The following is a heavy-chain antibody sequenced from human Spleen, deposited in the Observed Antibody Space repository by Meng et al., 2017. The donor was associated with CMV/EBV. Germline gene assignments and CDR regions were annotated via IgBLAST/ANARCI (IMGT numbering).Heavy chain of an antibody. Sequence: SETLSLTCTVSGYSISSGYYWGWVRQPPGKGLEWIGSIYHSRSTYYNPSLKSRVTISVDTSKNQFSLKLSSVTAADTAVYYCARARFDYWGQGTLVTVSS. V-gene: IGHV4-38-2*02. CDR2: IYHSRST. CDR3: ARARFDY. J-gene: IGHJ4*02. CDR1: GYSISSGYY.